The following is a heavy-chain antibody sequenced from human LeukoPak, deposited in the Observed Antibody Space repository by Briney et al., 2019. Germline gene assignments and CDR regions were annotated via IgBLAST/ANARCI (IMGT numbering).Heavy chain of an antibody. CDR1: GFTFSSYG. CDR2: IRGSGGNT. J-gene: IGHJ4*02. CDR3: AKAVGVIYMGIGY. V-gene: IGHV3-23*01. D-gene: IGHD3-10*01. Sequence: GGTLRLSCAASGFTFSSYGMSWVRQAPGRGLEWVSSIRGSGGNTYYADSVKGRFTISRDDSKNTLYLQMSSLRAEDTAIYYCAKAVGVIYMGIGYWGQGTLVTVSS.